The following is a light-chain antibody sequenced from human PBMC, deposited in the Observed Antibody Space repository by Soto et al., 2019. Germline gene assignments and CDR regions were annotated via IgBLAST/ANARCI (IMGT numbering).Light chain of an antibody. CDR2: DVR. CDR3: SSYTPISTYV. Sequence: QSVLTQPASVSGSPGQSITISCTGTSSDVGGYNYVPWYQQHPGKAPKLMIYDVRNRPSGVSNRFSGSKSVNTASLTISGLQAEDEADYHCSSYTPISTYVFGTGTKVTVL. CDR1: SSDVGGYNY. J-gene: IGLJ1*01. V-gene: IGLV2-14*01.